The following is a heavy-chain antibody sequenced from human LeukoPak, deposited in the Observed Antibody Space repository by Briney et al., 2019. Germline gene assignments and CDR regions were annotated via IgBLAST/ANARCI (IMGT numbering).Heavy chain of an antibody. CDR3: ARGSREHTAFDI. CDR1: GGSFSGYY. Sequence: SETLSLTCAVYGGSFSGYYWSWIRQPPGKGLEWIGEINHSGSTNYNPSLKSRVTISVDTSKNQFSLKLSSVTAADTAVYYCARGSREHTAFDIWGQGTMVTVSS. J-gene: IGHJ3*02. V-gene: IGHV4-34*01. CDR2: INHSGST.